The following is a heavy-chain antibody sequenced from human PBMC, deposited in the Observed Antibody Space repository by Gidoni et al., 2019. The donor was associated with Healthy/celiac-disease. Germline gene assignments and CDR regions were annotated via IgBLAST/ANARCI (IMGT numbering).Heavy chain of an antibody. CDR1: GLTFSSYR. J-gene: IGHJ4*02. V-gene: IGHV3-48*02. CDR3: ARVYTDYGDYDLGY. D-gene: IGHD4-17*01. CDR2: SSSSSSTI. Sequence: EVQLVVSGGGLVPPGGPLRLPSAASGLTFSSYRMNWVRQAPGKGLECVSYSSSSSSTIYYADSVKGRFTISRDNAKNSLYLQMNSLRDEDTAVYDCARVYTDYGDYDLGYWGQGTLVTVSS.